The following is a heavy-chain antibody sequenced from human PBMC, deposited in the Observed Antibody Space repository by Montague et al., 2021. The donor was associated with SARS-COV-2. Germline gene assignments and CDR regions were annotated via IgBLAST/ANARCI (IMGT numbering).Heavy chain of an antibody. CDR3: GRGGLYLSY. D-gene: IGHD1-26*01. CDR1: ADSITNNY. CDR2: ITYRGST. V-gene: IGHV4-59*13. Sequence: SETLSLTCTVAADSITNNYWTWIRQSPGKGLEWIGHITYRGSTTYNPSLKSRVTTSIDTSKNQFSLILKSVTAAGTDVYYWGRGGLYLSYWGQGTLVTVSS. J-gene: IGHJ4*02.